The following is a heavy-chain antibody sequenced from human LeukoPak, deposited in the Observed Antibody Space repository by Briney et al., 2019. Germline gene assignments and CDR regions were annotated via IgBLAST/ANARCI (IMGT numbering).Heavy chain of an antibody. V-gene: IGHV1-18*01. CDR2: ISAYNGNT. CDR1: GYTFTSYG. D-gene: IGHD4-17*01. CDR3: ARESPDYGDYLDAFDI. Sequence: APVKVSCKASGYTFTSYGISWVRQAPGQGLEWMGWISAYNGNTNYAQKLQGRVTMTTDTSTSTAYMELRSLRSDDTAVYYCARESPDYGDYLDAFDIWGQGTMVTVSS. J-gene: IGHJ3*02.